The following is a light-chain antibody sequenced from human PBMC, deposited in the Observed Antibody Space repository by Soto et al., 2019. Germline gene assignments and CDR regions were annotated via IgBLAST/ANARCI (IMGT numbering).Light chain of an antibody. V-gene: IGLV2-14*01. Sequence: QSALTQPASVSGSPGQSITISCTGTSSDVGGYNYVSWYQQHPGKAPKLMIYEVSNRPSGVSFRFSASKSGNTASLTISGLQAEDEADYYCSSYTSSSTYVFGTGTKVTV. CDR2: EVS. J-gene: IGLJ1*01. CDR1: SSDVGGYNY. CDR3: SSYTSSSTYV.